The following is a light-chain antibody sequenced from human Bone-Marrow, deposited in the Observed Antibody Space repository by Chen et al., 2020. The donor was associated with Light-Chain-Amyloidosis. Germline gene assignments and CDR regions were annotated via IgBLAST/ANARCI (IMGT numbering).Light chain of an antibody. CDR3: SSYTITNTLI. J-gene: IGLJ1*01. V-gene: IGLV2-14*01. Sequence: QSALTQPASVSGSPGQSITISCTGTSSDVGGDNHVSWYQQHQDKAPKLMIYEVTNRPSWVPYRFSSSKSNNTASLSISRLQTEDEADYFCSSYTITNTLIFGSGTRVTVL. CDR1: SSDVGGDNH. CDR2: EVT.